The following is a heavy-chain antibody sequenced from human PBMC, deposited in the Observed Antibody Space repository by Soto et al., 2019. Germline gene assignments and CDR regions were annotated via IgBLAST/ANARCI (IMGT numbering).Heavy chain of an antibody. V-gene: IGHV3-7*01. J-gene: IGHJ4*02. CDR2: IKLDGSEK. CDR3: ARPRFCTSGSCYFDF. CDR1: GFTFSTYW. D-gene: IGHD2-15*01. Sequence: EVQLVESGGGLVQAGGSLRLSCAASGFTFSTYWMSWVRQAPGKGLEWVANIKLDGSEKYYVDSVKGRFTFSRDNAKNSLYLQMNSLRDEDTAVYYCARPRFCTSGSCYFDFWGQGTLVTVSS.